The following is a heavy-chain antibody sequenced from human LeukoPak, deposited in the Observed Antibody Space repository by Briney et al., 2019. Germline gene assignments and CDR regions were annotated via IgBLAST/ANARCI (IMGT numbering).Heavy chain of an antibody. J-gene: IGHJ4*02. Sequence: PGGSPRLSCAASGFTFSSYAMHWVRQAPGKGLEWVAVISYDGSNKYYADSVKGRFTISRDNSKNTLYLQMNSLRAEDTAVYYCASAVVPAAIEGYFDYWGQGTLVTVSS. CDR2: ISYDGSNK. CDR1: GFTFSSYA. D-gene: IGHD2-2*01. V-gene: IGHV3-30-3*01. CDR3: ASAVVPAAIEGYFDY.